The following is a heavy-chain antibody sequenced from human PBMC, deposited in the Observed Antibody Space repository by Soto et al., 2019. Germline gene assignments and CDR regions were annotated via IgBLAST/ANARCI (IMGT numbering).Heavy chain of an antibody. D-gene: IGHD6-19*01. CDR3: AKGQCYFDY. V-gene: IGHV4-39*01. CDR1: SGSISSSSYY. J-gene: IGHJ4*02. Sequence: QLPLQESRAGLVKPSETLSLTCTVSSGSISSSSYYWGWIRQPPGKGMEWIGSIYYSGSPYYTPFLEGRVRISVEPSRHQVSLTLSSVTAADTAVYYCAKGQCYFDYWGQGTLVIVSS. CDR2: IYYSGSP.